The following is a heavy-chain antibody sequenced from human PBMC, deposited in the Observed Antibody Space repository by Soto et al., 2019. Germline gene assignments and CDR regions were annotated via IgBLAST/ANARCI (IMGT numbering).Heavy chain of an antibody. V-gene: IGHV3-30-3*01. D-gene: IGHD3-3*01. CDR2: ISYDGSNK. CDR1: GFTFSSYA. CDR3: TTLSITIFGVVLMDV. Sequence: PGEFLKISCAASGFTFSSYAMHWVRQAPGKGLEWVAVISYDGSNKYYADSVKGRFTISRDDSKNTLYLQMNSLKTEDTAVYYCTTLSITIFGVVLMDVWGQGTTVTVSS. J-gene: IGHJ6*02.